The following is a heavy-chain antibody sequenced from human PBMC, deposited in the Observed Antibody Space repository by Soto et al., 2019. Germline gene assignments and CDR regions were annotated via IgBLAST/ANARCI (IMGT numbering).Heavy chain of an antibody. CDR2: IDESGDS. D-gene: IGHD1-1*01. V-gene: IGHV4-39*02. CDR3: AREGGYVDY. J-gene: IGHJ4*02. CDR1: GGPIRSSSHY. Sequence: TLSLTCTVSGGPIRSSSHYWGWIRQSPGTGLEWIGSIDESGDSYYNPSLKSRVTIFVDTSKNQFSLKLISVTGADSAIYYCAREGGYVDYWGQGTLVTVSS.